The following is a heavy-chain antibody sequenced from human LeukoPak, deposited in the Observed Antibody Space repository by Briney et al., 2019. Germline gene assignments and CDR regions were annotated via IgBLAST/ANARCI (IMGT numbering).Heavy chain of an antibody. CDR2: IKQDGSLK. Sequence: GGSLRLSCAASGFTFSNFWMTWVRQAPGKGLEWVAIIKQDGSLKYYVDSVKGRFTISRDNARNSLYLQMNSLRAEDTAVYWAVAGTTYWGQGTLVTVSS. CDR1: GFTFSNFW. D-gene: IGHD6-19*01. V-gene: IGHV3-7*05. J-gene: IGHJ4*02. CDR3: VAGTTY.